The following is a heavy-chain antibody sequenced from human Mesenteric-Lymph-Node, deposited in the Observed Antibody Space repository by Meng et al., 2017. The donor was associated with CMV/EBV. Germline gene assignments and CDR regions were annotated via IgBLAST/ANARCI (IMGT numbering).Heavy chain of an antibody. CDR1: GGSFSGYY. CDR2: INHSGST. J-gene: IGHJ5*02. D-gene: IGHD3-10*01. CDR3: ARWGGIDWCGP. Sequence: GSLRLSCAVYGGSFSGYYWSWIRQPPGKGLEWIGKINHSGSTNYNPSLKSRVTISVDTSKNQFSLKLSAVTAADTAVYYCARWGGIDWCGPWGQGTLVTVSS. V-gene: IGHV4-34*01.